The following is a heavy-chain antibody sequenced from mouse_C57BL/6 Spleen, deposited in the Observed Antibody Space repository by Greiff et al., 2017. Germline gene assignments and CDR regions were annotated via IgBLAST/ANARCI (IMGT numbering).Heavy chain of an antibody. J-gene: IGHJ2*01. V-gene: IGHV1-4*01. CDR2: INPSSGYT. Sequence: QVQLQQSGAELARPGASVKMSCKASGYTFTDYTMHWVKQSPDKGLEWIGYINPSSGYTQYTQKFQDQGTLTAHNSSSTAYIQLSSLTADDSAVYYCARDDYHYWGPGTTLTVSS. CDR1: GYTFTDYT. CDR3: ARDDYHY. D-gene: IGHD2-4*01.